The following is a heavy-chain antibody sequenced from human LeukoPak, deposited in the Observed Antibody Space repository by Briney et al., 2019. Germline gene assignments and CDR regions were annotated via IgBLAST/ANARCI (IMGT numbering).Heavy chain of an antibody. J-gene: IGHJ4*02. CDR2: INPNSGGT. Sequence: GASVKVSCKASGYTFTGYYMHWVRQAPGQGLEWMGWINPNSGGTNYALKFQGRVTMTRDTSISTAYMELSRLRSDDTAVYYCARDTGWLLSNAPTVFDYWGQGTLVTVSS. CDR3: ARDTGWLLSNAPTVFDY. V-gene: IGHV1-2*02. CDR1: GYTFTGYY. D-gene: IGHD3-3*01.